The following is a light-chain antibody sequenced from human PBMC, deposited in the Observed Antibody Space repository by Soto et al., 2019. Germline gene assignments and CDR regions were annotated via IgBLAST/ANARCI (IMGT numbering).Light chain of an antibody. J-gene: IGLJ2*01. CDR1: SGHSSYA. CDR2: LNNDGSH. V-gene: IGLV4-69*01. Sequence: QPVLTQSPSASASLGASVKLTCTLSSGHSSYAIAWHQKQPGKGPRYLMDLNNDGSHTKGDGNTDRFSDSSSGADRYLIIPTIQLKDEGEYFFHTWATGFKFFAGGTKLTV. CDR3: HTWATGFKF.